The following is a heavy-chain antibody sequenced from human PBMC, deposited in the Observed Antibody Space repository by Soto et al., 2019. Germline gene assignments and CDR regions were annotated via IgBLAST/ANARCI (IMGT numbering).Heavy chain of an antibody. CDR2: IYPGDSDT. CDR1: EYSFSSYW. CDR3: ARQGSNGAYYYYGMDV. V-gene: IGHV5-51*01. D-gene: IGHD2-8*01. J-gene: IGHJ6*02. Sequence: PGESLKISCKGSEYSFSSYWIAWVRQIPGKGLEWMGIIYPGDSDTRYSPSFQGQVTMSVDKSNNTAYLHWSSLKAPDTAMYYCARQGSNGAYYYYGMDVWGQGTTVTVSS.